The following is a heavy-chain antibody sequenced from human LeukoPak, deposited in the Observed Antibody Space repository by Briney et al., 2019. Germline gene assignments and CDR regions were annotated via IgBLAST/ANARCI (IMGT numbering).Heavy chain of an antibody. V-gene: IGHV4-34*01. J-gene: IGHJ4*02. D-gene: IGHD2-2*01. CDR3: ARIPAAMGAIDY. CDR1: GGSISGYY. Sequence: SETLSLTCTVSGGSISGYYWSWVRQPPGKGLGWIGEINHSGSTNYNPSLKSRVTISVDTSKNQFSLKLNSVTAADTAVYYCARIPAAMGAIDYWGQGTLVTVSS. CDR2: INHSGST.